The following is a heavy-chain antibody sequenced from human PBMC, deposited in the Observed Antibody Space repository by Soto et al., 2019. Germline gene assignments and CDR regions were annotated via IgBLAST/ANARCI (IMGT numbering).Heavy chain of an antibody. V-gene: IGHV4-59*08. J-gene: IGHJ4*02. Sequence: SETLSLTCTVSGGSISSYYWSWIRQPPGKGLEWIGYMYYYGSTNYNPSLKSRVTISVDTSNNQSSLKLSSVTAADTAVYYCARRRSSGEPYYFEYWGQGTPVTVSS. CDR1: GGSISSYY. CDR3: ARRRSSGEPYYFEY. D-gene: IGHD3-10*01. CDR2: MYYYGST.